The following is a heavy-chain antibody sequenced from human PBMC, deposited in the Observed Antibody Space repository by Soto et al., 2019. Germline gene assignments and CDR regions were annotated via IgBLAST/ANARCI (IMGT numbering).Heavy chain of an antibody. D-gene: IGHD5-18*01. Sequence: GGSLRLSCAASGFTFNNYAMSWVRQAPGKGLEWVSVISGSGGITKYADSVKGRFTISRDNSKNTLYLQMNSLRAEDTAVYYCAKRSPASTYNYGTNGDYWGQGILVTVSS. CDR1: GFTFNNYA. V-gene: IGHV3-23*01. J-gene: IGHJ4*02. CDR3: AKRSPASTYNYGTNGDY. CDR2: ISGSGGIT.